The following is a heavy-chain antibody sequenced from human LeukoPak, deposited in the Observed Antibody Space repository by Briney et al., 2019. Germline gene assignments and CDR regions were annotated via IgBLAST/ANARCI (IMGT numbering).Heavy chain of an antibody. J-gene: IGHJ4*02. Sequence: GGSLRLSCAASGFTFSDYYMSCIRQAPGKGLEWVSYISTGSSSTKYADSVRGRFTISRDNAKNSLYLQMNSLRAEDTAVYYCARDFIHRSGEAGYWGQGTLVTVSS. CDR2: ISTGSSST. CDR3: ARDFIHRSGEAGY. V-gene: IGHV3-11*05. D-gene: IGHD3-22*01. CDR1: GFTFSDYY.